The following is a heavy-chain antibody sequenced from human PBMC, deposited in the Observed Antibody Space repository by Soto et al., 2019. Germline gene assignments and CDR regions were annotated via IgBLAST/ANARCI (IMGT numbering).Heavy chain of an antibody. Sequence: PGGSLRLSCAASGFTVSSNYMSWVRQAPGKGLEWVSVIYSGGSTYYADSVKGRFTISRDNSKNTLYLQMNSLRAEDTAVYYCATCSSITIFGVVPTDYGMDVWGQGTTVTVSS. CDR1: GFTVSSNY. CDR2: IYSGGST. CDR3: ATCSSITIFGVVPTDYGMDV. D-gene: IGHD3-3*01. J-gene: IGHJ6*02. V-gene: IGHV3-53*01.